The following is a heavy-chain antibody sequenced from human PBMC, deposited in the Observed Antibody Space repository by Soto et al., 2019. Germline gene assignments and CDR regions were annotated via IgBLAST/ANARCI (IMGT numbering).Heavy chain of an antibody. D-gene: IGHD6-13*01. Sequence: ASVKVSCKASGYTFTSYGISWVRQAPGQGLEWMGWISAYNGNTNYAQKLQGRVTMTTDTSTSTAYMELRSLRSDDTAVYYCGSDSGWRGGLAPAVPFDSWGQGTLVTVSS. CDR1: GYTFTSYG. V-gene: IGHV1-18*01. CDR2: ISAYNGNT. CDR3: GSDSGWRGGLAPAVPFDS. J-gene: IGHJ4*02.